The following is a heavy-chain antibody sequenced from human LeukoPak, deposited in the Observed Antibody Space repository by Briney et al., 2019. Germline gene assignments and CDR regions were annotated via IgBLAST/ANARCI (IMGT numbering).Heavy chain of an antibody. J-gene: IGHJ1*01. CDR2: IYYSGAT. V-gene: IGHV4-39*02. Sequence: SEILSLTCTVSGGSISSTTYYWGWIRQPPGKGLEWIGTIYYSGATYYNPSLKSRVTISVDTSKNQFSLELSSMTAADTAVYYCARGPTLKYFHHWGQGTLVSVSS. CDR3: ARGPTLKYFHH. CDR1: GGSISSTTYY.